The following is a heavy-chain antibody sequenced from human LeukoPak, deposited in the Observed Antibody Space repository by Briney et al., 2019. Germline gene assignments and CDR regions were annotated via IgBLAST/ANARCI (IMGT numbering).Heavy chain of an antibody. CDR3: ARVRYSYGPYYYYYMDV. CDR2: MNPNSGNT. Sequence: ASVKVSCKASGYTFTGYDINWVRQATGQGLEWMGWMNPNSGNTGYAQKFQGRVTMTRNTSISTAYMELSSLRSEDTAVYYCARVRYSYGPYYYYYMDVWGKGTTVTVSS. V-gene: IGHV1-8*01. D-gene: IGHD5-18*01. CDR1: GYTFTGYD. J-gene: IGHJ6*03.